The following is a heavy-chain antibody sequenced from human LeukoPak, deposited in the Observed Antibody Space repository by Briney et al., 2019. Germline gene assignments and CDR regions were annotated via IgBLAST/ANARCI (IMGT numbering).Heavy chain of an antibody. J-gene: IGHJ5*02. CDR2: IYTSGST. CDR3: ARDRGEYDFWSGYFARGNWFDP. Sequence: SETLSLTCAVYGGSFSGYYWSWIRQPPGKGLEWIGRIYTSGSTNYNPSLKSRVTMSVDTSKNQFSLKLSSVTAADTAVYYCARDRGEYDFWSGYFARGNWFDPWGQGTLVTVSS. CDR1: GGSFSGYY. D-gene: IGHD3-3*01. V-gene: IGHV4-4*07.